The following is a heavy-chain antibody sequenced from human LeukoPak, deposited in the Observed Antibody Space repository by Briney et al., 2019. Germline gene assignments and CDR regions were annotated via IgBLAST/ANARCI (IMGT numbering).Heavy chain of an antibody. D-gene: IGHD6-13*01. J-gene: IGHJ5*02. CDR1: GYTFTSYG. CDR3: ARDRPYSSSWNWFDP. V-gene: IGHV1-18*01. Sequence: GASVKVSCKASGYTFTSYGISWVRQAPGQGLEWMGWISAYNGNTNYAQKLQGRVTMTTDTSTSTAYMELRCLRSDDTAVYYCARDRPYSSSWNWFDPWGQGTLVTVSS. CDR2: ISAYNGNT.